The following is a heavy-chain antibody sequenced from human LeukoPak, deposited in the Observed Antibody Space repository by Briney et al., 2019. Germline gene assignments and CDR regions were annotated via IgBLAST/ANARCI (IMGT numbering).Heavy chain of an antibody. V-gene: IGHV3-74*01. J-gene: IGHJ4*02. D-gene: IGHD5-24*01. Sequence: GGSLRLSCAASGFTFRSYWMHWLRQAPGKGLEGVSRVIRDGSVTNYADSVRGRFTISRDNAKNTLYLQMSSLRAEDTAVYFCVRDGDDFNFDYWGQGSLVTVSS. CDR1: GFTFRSYW. CDR3: VRDGDDFNFDY. CDR2: VIRDGSVT.